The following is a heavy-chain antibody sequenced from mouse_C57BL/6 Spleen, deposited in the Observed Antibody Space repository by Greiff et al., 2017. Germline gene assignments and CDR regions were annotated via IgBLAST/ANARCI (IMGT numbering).Heavy chain of an antibody. J-gene: IGHJ2*01. CDR2: IYPGSGST. CDR1: GYPFTSYW. CDR3: ARGYYGSSSLDY. V-gene: IGHV1-55*01. Sequence: VQLQQPGAELVKPGASVKMSCKASGYPFTSYWITWVKQRPGQGLEWIGDIYPGSGSTNYNEKFKSKATLTVDTSSSTAYTQRSSLTSEDSAVYYCARGYYGSSSLDYWGQGTTLTVSS. D-gene: IGHD1-1*01.